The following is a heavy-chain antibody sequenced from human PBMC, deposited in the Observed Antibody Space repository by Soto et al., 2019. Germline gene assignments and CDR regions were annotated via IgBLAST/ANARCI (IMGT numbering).Heavy chain of an antibody. CDR2: ISFDDSNK. Sequence: QVQLEESGGGIVQPGGSLRLSCVASGFGFGNHGMHWVRQARGKGLEWVALISFDDSNKKYADSVKGRFTISRDNSRNMLFLQMNSLRPDDTAVYYCVSTGPDWGQGTQVFVSS. CDR1: GFGFGNHG. V-gene: IGHV3-30*03. J-gene: IGHJ4*02. D-gene: IGHD3-10*01. CDR3: VSTGPD.